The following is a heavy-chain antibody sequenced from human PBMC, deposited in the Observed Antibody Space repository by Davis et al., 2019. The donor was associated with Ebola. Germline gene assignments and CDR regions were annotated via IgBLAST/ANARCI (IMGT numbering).Heavy chain of an antibody. CDR3: ATGTDFDY. V-gene: IGHV3-33*01. CDR1: GFIFSTYG. D-gene: IGHD1-1*01. CDR2: MWYDGSRQ. J-gene: IGHJ4*02. Sequence: GGSLRLSCAASGFIFSTYGMHWVRQAPGKGLEWVALMWYDGSRQYYADSVKGRFTVSRDNSRNILYLQMNSLRAEDTAVYFCATGTDFDYWGQGTLVTVSS.